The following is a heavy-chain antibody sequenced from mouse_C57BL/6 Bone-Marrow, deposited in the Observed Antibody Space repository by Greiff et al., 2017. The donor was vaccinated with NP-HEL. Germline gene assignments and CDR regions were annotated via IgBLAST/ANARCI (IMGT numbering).Heavy chain of an antibody. D-gene: IGHD2-3*01. Sequence: QVQLKQSGAELAKPGASVKLSCKASGYTFTSYWMHWVKQRPGQGLEWIGYINPSSGYTNYNQKFKDKATLTADKSSSTAYLQLSSLTYEDSAVDYCAGWLLPQYFYAMDDWGQGTSVTVSS. CDR1: GYTFTSYW. CDR2: INPSSGYT. J-gene: IGHJ4*01. CDR3: AGWLLPQYFYAMDD. V-gene: IGHV1-7*01.